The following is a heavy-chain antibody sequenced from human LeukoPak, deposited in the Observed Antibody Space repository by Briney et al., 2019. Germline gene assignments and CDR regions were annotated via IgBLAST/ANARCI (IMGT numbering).Heavy chain of an antibody. CDR1: GYTFTSYG. Sequence: ASVKVSCKASGYTFTSYGISWVRQAPGQGLEWMGWISAYNGNTNYAQKLQVRVTMTTDTSTSTAYMEERRLRSDDTAVYYGARDLQYYYYMDVWGKGTTVTVSS. V-gene: IGHV1-18*01. CDR2: ISAYNGNT. CDR3: ARDLQYYYYMDV. J-gene: IGHJ6*03.